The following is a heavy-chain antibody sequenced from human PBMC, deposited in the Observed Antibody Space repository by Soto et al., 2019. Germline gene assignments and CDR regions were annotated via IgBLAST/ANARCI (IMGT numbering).Heavy chain of an antibody. CDR1: GYSFNTYW. V-gene: IGHV5-51*01. J-gene: IGHJ2*01. CDR2: IYPDDSDT. D-gene: IGHD3-9*01. Sequence: GESLKISCKASGYSFNTYWIGWVRQLPGKGLEWMGIIYPDDSDTRYSPSFQGQVTISADKSFTTVYLQWKSLKTEDTAVYYCAREPLTDSNILTGSFLWYFDLWGRGTLVTVSS. CDR3: AREPLTDSNILTGSFLWYFDL.